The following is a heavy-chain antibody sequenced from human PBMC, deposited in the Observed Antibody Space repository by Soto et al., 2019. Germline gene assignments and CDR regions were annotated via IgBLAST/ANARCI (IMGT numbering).Heavy chain of an antibody. D-gene: IGHD5-18*01. CDR2: ISYSGTT. CDR3: AREGYNFGPFDY. Sequence: PSETLSLTCTVPGGSLSSDYWSWIRRPPGMGLEWIASISYSGTTNYNSSLKSRVTISIDTSKNQFSLKFNSVTAADTAVYYCAREGYNFGPFDYWGQGALVTVSS. J-gene: IGHJ4*02. V-gene: IGHV4-59*01. CDR1: GGSLSSDY.